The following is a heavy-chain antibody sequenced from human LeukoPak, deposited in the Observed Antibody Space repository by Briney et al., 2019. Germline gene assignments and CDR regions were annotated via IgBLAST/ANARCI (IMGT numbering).Heavy chain of an antibody. Sequence: GGSLRLSCAASGFTFSNAWMSWVRQAPGKGREWVGRIKSKTDGGTTDYAAPVKGRFTISRDDSKNTLYLQMNSLKTEDTAVYYCTEAVTTWAFGIWGQGTMVTVSS. J-gene: IGHJ3*02. V-gene: IGHV3-15*01. CDR1: GFTFSNAW. CDR2: IKSKTDGGTT. D-gene: IGHD4-17*01. CDR3: TEAVTTWAFGI.